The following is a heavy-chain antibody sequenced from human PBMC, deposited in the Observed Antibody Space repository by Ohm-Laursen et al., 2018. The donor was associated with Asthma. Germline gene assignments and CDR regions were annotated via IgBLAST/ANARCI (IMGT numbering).Heavy chain of an antibody. CDR2: MSYRGGI. Sequence: SETLSLTCAVSGASVGDYTWSWSWVRQPQGKQLHFTAYMSYRGGINYNPSLQSRVTLSIDTSKNQVSLRLISVTAADSALYFCARLDCVQLMFDSWGQGNLVTVSS. D-gene: IGHD2-21*02. V-gene: IGHV4-59*02. J-gene: IGHJ4*02. CDR3: ARLDCVQLMFDS. CDR1: GASVGDYT.